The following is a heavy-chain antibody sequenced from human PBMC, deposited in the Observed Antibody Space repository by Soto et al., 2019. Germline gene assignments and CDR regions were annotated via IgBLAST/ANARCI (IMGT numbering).Heavy chain of an antibody. CDR2: IYYSGST. D-gene: IGHD3-22*01. CDR3: ARRLYYDSSGFEGGGMDV. J-gene: IGHJ6*02. CDR1: GGSISISSYY. V-gene: IGHV4-39*01. Sequence: SETLSLTCTVFGGSISISSYYWCWIRQPPGKGLEWIGSIYYSGSTYYNPSLKSRVTISVDTSKNQFSLKLSSVTAADTAVYYCARRLYYDSSGFEGGGMDVWGQGTTVT.